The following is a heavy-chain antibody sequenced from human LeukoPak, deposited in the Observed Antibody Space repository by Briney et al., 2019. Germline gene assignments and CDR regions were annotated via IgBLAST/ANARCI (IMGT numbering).Heavy chain of an antibody. J-gene: IGHJ6*02. Sequence: SETLSLTCIVSGGSITSSDYYWAWIRQPPGMGLERIGSINYGGTTYYNPSLKSRVTISVDTSKNQFSLKLTSVTAADTAVHYCAKSTSTFARGSSGYYGMDVWGQGTTVTVSS. V-gene: IGHV4-39*01. CDR2: INYGGTT. CDR3: AKSTSTFARGSSGYYGMDV. D-gene: IGHD3-10*01. CDR1: GGSITSSDYY.